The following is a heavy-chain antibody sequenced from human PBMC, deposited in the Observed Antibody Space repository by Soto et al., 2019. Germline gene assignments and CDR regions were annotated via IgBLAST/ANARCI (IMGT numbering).Heavy chain of an antibody. V-gene: IGHV3-15*01. CDR1: GFTFSNAW. D-gene: IGHD3-10*01. J-gene: IGHJ4*02. CDR3: TTETVLWFGELSHFDY. CDR2: IKSKTDGGTT. Sequence: EVQLVESGGGLVKPGGSLRLSCAASGFTFSNAWMSWVRQAPGKGLEWVGRIKSKTDGGTTDYAAPVKGRFTISRDDSKDTLYLQMSSLKTEDTAVYYCTTETVLWFGELSHFDYWGQGTLVTVSS.